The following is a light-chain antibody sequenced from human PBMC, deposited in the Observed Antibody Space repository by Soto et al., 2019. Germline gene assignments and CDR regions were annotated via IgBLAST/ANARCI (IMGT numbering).Light chain of an antibody. CDR2: DVS. V-gene: IGLV2-14*01. CDR1: SSDFGGYNY. J-gene: IGLJ1*01. Sequence: QSALTQPASVKESTGQSIPIYYTGTSSDFGGYNYVSWYQQHPGKAPKLMIYDVSNRPSGVSNRSSGSKPGNTASLTISGLQAEDEADYYCSSYTSSSSNYVFGTGTKVTVL. CDR3: SSYTSSSSNYV.